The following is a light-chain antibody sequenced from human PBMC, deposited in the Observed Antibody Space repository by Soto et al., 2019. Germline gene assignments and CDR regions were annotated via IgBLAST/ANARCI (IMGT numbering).Light chain of an antibody. CDR3: QQYNNWPPYT. CDR1: QSVSSN. Sequence: EIVMTQSPATLSVSPGERATLSCRASQSVSSNLAWYQQIPGQAPRLLIYGASTRATGIPARFSGSGSGTDVTLTVSRLQSEDFAVYYCQQYNNWPPYTFGQGTKLEIK. J-gene: IGKJ2*01. V-gene: IGKV3-15*01. CDR2: GAS.